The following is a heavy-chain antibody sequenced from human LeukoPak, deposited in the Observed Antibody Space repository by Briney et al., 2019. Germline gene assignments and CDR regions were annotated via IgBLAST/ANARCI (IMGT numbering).Heavy chain of an antibody. Sequence: ASVTVSCKPSGYTFTGYYMHWVRQAPGQGVEGMGWINPNSGGTNYAQKFQGRVTMTRDTFISTAYMELSRLRSDDAAVYYCARAPVVVTAIPPYYYYMDVWGKGTTVTVSS. J-gene: IGHJ6*03. D-gene: IGHD2-21*02. CDR2: INPNSGGT. CDR1: GYTFTGYY. V-gene: IGHV1-2*02. CDR3: ARAPVVVTAIPPYYYYMDV.